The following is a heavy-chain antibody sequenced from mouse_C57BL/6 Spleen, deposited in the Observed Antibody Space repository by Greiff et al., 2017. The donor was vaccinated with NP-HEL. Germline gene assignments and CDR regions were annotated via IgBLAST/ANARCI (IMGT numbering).Heavy chain of an antibody. J-gene: IGHJ3*01. CDR2: IYPGSGST. CDR1: GYTFTSYW. CDR3: AREGKIYYDYDEGLAY. V-gene: IGHV1-55*01. Sequence: VQLQQSGAELVKPGASVKMSCKASGYTFTSYWITWVKQRPGQGLEWIGDIYPGSGSTNYNEKFKSKATLTVDTSSSTAYMQLSSLTSEDSAVYYCAREGKIYYDYDEGLAYWGQGTLVTVSA. D-gene: IGHD2-4*01.